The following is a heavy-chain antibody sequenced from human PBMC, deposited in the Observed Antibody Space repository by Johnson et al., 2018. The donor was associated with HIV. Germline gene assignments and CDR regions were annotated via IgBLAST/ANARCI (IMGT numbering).Heavy chain of an antibody. CDR1: GFTFNNYP. CDR3: ASGDDDGF. J-gene: IGHJ3*01. D-gene: IGHD5-12*01. CDR2: ITFDGRKK. V-gene: IGHV3-30*04. Sequence: QVQLVESGGGVVRPGRSLRLSCTTSGFTFNNYPMHWVRQAPGKGLEWVAVITFDGRKKFSADSLRGRLTISRDNSKNTLYLQMSSLRTDDTAIYFCASGDDDGFWGQGTMVTVSS.